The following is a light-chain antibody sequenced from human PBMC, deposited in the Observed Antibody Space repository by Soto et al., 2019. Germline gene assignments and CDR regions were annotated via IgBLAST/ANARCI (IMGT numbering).Light chain of an antibody. Sequence: QSVLTQPASVSGSPGQSITISCTGSSSDVGGYNYVSWYQHHPGKAPKLIIYEVSNRPSGVSNRFSGSKSVNTASLTISGLQAEDEDDYYCTSYTNTNTPVVFGGGTKLTVL. CDR1: SSDVGGYNY. J-gene: IGLJ2*01. CDR3: TSYTNTNTPVV. CDR2: EVS. V-gene: IGLV2-14*01.